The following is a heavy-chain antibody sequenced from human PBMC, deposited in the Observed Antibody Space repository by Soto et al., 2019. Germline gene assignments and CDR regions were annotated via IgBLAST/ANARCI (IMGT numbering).Heavy chain of an antibody. D-gene: IGHD3-22*01. Sequence: WGSLRLSCASSVFTFSVHYMDWARQAPGKGLEWVSYISSSSSTIYYADSVKGRFTISRDNAKNSLYLQMNSLRDEDTAVYYCARDKTLFTYYYDSSGYYGMDVWGQGTTVTVSS. CDR1: VFTFSVHY. CDR3: ARDKTLFTYYYDSSGYYGMDV. CDR2: ISSSSSTI. V-gene: IGHV3-48*02. J-gene: IGHJ6*02.